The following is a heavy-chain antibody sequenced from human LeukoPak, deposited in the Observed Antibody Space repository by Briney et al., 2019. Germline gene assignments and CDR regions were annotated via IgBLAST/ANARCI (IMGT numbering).Heavy chain of an antibody. CDR3: ARDMFTKVRGVPDY. J-gene: IGHJ4*02. Sequence: GGSLRLSCAASGFTFSTYWMHWVRQVPGRGLLWVSHINTDGSYIMYADSVKGRFTISRDNAKNTLYLDMESLSAEDTAVYYCARDMFTKVRGVPDYWGQGTLVTVSS. CDR1: GFTFSTYW. D-gene: IGHD3-10*01. V-gene: IGHV3-74*03. CDR2: INTDGSYI.